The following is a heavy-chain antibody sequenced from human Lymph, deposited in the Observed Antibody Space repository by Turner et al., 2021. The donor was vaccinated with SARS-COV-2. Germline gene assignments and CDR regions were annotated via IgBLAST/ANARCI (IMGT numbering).Heavy chain of an antibody. CDR1: GFTFSSYG. V-gene: IGHV3-33*01. CDR2: IWYDGSNK. CDR3: ARGSAGGDV. D-gene: IGHD6-13*01. Sequence: QVQLVESGGGVVQPGRSLRLSCAASGFTFSSYGMHWFRQAPGKGLEWVAFIWYDGSNKYYADSVKGRFTISRDNSKNTLYLQMNSLRAEDTAVYYCARGSAGGDVWGQGTTVTVSS. J-gene: IGHJ6*02.